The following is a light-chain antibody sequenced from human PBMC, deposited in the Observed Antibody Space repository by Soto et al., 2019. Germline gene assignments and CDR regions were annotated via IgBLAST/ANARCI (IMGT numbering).Light chain of an antibody. J-gene: IGKJ2*01. Sequence: DIQMTQSPSSLSASVGDRVTITCRASQSIRNYLNWYQQKPGKAPKLLIYAASSLQSGVPSRFSGSGSWTDFTLTFSSLQPEDFATYYCPESYSAPYTFGQGTKLEIK. CDR1: QSIRNY. CDR2: AAS. V-gene: IGKV1-39*01. CDR3: PESYSAPYT.